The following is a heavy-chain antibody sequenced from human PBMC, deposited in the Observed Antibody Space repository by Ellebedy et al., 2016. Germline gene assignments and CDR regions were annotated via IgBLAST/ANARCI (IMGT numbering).Heavy chain of an antibody. CDR3: ARACVDTCFDY. CDR1: GFTFSSYW. CDR2: IKQDGSEK. Sequence: GESLKISCAASGFTFSSYWMSWVRQAPGKGLEWVANIKQDGSEKYYVDSVKGRFTISRDNAKNSLYLQMISLRDEDTAVYYCARACVDTCFDYWGQGTLVTVSS. V-gene: IGHV3-7*01. J-gene: IGHJ4*02. D-gene: IGHD5-18*01.